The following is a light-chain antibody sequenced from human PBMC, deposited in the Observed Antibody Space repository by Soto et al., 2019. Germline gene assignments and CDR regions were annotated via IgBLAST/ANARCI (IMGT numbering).Light chain of an antibody. CDR1: SSEVGGYNY. CDR2: DVS. CDR3: SSYTSSSTYV. J-gene: IGLJ1*01. V-gene: IGLV2-14*01. Sequence: SALTQPASVSGSPGQSITISCTGTSSEVGGYNYVSWYQQHPGKAPKLMIYDVSNRPSGVSNRFSGSKSGNTASLTISGLQAEDEADYYCSSYTSSSTYVFGTGTKVTVL.